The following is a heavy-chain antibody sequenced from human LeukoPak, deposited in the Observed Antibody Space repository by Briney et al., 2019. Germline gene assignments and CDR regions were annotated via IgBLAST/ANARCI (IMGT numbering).Heavy chain of an antibody. CDR1: GGSISSGSYY. CDR3: ARLKWELLDY. D-gene: IGHD1-26*01. CDR2: IYTSGST. J-gene: IGHJ4*02. Sequence: SETLSLTCTVSGGSISSGSYYWSWIRQPAGKGLEWIGRIYTSGSTNYNPSLKSRVTISVDTSKNQFSLKLSSVTAADTAVYYCARLKWELLDYWGQGTLVTVSS. V-gene: IGHV4-61*02.